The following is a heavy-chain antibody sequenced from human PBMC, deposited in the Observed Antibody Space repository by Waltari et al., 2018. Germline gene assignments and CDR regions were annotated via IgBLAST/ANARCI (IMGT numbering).Heavy chain of an antibody. CDR3: ARGGYCSGGSCYSDLDY. V-gene: IGHV1-2*02. CDR2: INPNSGGT. Sequence: QVQLVQSGAEVKKPGASVKVSCKASGYTFTGYYMHWVRQAPGQGLEWMGWINPNSGGTNYAQKFQGRVTMTRDTSISTAYMELSRLRSDDTVVYYCARGGYCSGGSCYSDLDYWGQGTLVTVSS. J-gene: IGHJ4*02. CDR1: GYTFTGYY. D-gene: IGHD2-15*01.